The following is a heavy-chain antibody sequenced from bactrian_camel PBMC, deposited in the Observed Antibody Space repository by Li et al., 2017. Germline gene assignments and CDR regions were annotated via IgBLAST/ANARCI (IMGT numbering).Heavy chain of an antibody. V-gene: IGHV3S53*01. Sequence: HVQLVESGGGLVQVGGSLRLSCAASGTTFSSCSAAWYRLAPGKEREVISTINSNGRTYYANSVKGRFTISQDNAKNTVYLQMNSLKPEDTAVYHCAAEPRGSASWGQGTQVTVS. CDR1: GTTFSSCS. J-gene: IGHJ6*01. D-gene: IGHD3*01. CDR3: AAEPRGSAS. CDR2: INSNGRT.